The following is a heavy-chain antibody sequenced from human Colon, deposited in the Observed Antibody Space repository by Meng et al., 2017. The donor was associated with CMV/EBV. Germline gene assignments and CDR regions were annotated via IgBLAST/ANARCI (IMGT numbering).Heavy chain of an antibody. CDR1: GFTVSSTH. Sequence: QVVESGGDLVQPGGYLVLSCAASGFTVSSTHLSWVRQAPGKGLEWVSVIYSGGSTFYADSVKGRFTISRDNSKNTLYLQMNSLSAEDTAVYYCARGYSGTSSWGQGTLVTVSS. CDR3: ARGYSGTSS. CDR2: IYSGGST. J-gene: IGHJ4*02. D-gene: IGHD1-26*01. V-gene: IGHV3-66*01.